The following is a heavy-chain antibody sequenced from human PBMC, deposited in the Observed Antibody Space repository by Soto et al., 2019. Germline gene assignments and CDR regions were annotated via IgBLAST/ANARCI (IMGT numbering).Heavy chain of an antibody. CDR1: GFTFSSYD. V-gene: IGHV3-23*01. D-gene: IGHD6-19*01. CDR3: ATPWSLVSSSGWYAFDY. Sequence: PGGSLRLSCAASGFTFSSYDMGWVRQAPGKGLQWVSTISGDTVNTYYEDSVKGRFTISRDNAKNSLYLQMNSLRAEDTAVYYCATPWSLVSSSGWYAFDYWGQGTLVTVSS. CDR2: ISGDTVNT. J-gene: IGHJ4*02.